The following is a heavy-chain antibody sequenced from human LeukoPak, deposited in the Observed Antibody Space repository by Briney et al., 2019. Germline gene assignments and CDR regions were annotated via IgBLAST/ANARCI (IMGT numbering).Heavy chain of an antibody. CDR1: GFTFNSYG. V-gene: IGHV3-33*01. J-gene: IGHJ4*02. CDR3: ARDQGDSSGYYIGY. CDR2: IWYDGSNK. Sequence: GGSLRLSCAASGFTFNSYGMHWVRQAPGKGLEWVAVIWYDGSNKYYADSVKGRFTISRDNSKNTLYLQMNSLRAEDTAVYYCARDQGDSSGYYIGYWGQGTLVTVSS. D-gene: IGHD3-22*01.